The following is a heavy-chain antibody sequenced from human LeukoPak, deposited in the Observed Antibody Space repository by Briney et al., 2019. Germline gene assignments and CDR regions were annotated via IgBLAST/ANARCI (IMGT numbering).Heavy chain of an antibody. CDR2: IYYSGST. CDR1: GGSISSYY. CDR3: ARSYYGSGSYGAYYYYGMDA. Sequence: SETLSLTCTVSGGSISSYYWSWIRQPPGKGLEWIGYIYYSGSTNYNPSLKSRVTISVDTSKNQFSLKLSSVTAADTAVYYCARSYYGSGSYGAYYYYGMDAWGQGTTVTVSS. D-gene: IGHD3-10*01. V-gene: IGHV4-59*01. J-gene: IGHJ6*02.